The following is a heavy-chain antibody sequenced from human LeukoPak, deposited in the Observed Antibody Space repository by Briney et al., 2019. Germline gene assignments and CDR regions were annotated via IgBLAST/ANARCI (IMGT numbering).Heavy chain of an antibody. CDR2: INPNSGGT. CDR3: ARELGFEGYYYYMDV. CDR1: GGTFSSHA. J-gene: IGHJ6*03. Sequence: ASVKVSCKASGGTFSSHAISWVRQAPGQGLEWMGWINPNSGGTNYAQKFQGRVTMTRDTSISTAYMELSRLRSDDTAVYYCARELGFEGYYYYMDVWGKGTTVTVSS. V-gene: IGHV1-2*02. D-gene: IGHD7-27*01.